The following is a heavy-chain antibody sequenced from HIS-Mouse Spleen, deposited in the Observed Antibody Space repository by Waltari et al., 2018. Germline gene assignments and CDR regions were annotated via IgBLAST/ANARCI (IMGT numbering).Heavy chain of an antibody. CDR3: AREIPYSSSWYDWYFDL. CDR2: IYYSGST. J-gene: IGHJ2*01. Sequence: QLQLQESGPGLVKPSETLSLTCTVSGGSISSSSYYWGWIRQPPGKGLECIGGIYYSGSTYYNPALKCRVTLSVDPSKNQFSLKLGSVTAADTAVYYCAREIPYSSSWYDWYFDLWGRGTLVTVSS. CDR1: GGSISSSSYY. V-gene: IGHV4-39*07. D-gene: IGHD6-13*01.